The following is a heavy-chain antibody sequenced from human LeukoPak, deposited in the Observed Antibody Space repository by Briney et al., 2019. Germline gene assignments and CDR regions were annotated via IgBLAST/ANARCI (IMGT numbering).Heavy chain of an antibody. Sequence: ASVKVSCKASGGTFSSYAISWVRQAPGQGLEWMGGIIPIFGTANYAQKFQGRVTITTDESTSTAYMELSSLRSEDTAVYYCATEQTGAFDIWGQGTMVTVSS. J-gene: IGHJ3*02. CDR3: ATEQTGAFDI. CDR2: IIPIFGTA. CDR1: GGTFSSYA. V-gene: IGHV1-69*05.